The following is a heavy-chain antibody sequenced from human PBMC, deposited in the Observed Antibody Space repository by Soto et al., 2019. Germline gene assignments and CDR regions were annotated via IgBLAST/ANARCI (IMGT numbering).Heavy chain of an antibody. Sequence: SETLSLTCTVSGCSISSGDYYWSWIRQPPGKGLEWIGYIYYSGSTYYNPSLKSRVTISVDTSKNQFSLKLSSVTAADTAVYYCARGPPYYYDSSGYSTDFDYWGQGTLVTVSS. CDR3: ARGPPYYYDSSGYSTDFDY. CDR2: IYYSGST. CDR1: GCSISSGDYY. V-gene: IGHV4-30-4*01. J-gene: IGHJ4*02. D-gene: IGHD3-22*01.